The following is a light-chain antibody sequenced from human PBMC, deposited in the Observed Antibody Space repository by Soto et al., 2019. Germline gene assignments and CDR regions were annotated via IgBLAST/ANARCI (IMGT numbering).Light chain of an antibody. J-gene: IGLJ1*01. Sequence: QSALTQPASVSGSPGQSICISCTGTSSDVGGYNYVSWYQQHPGKAPKLMIYDVSDRPSGVSNRSSGSKSGNTASLTISGLQAEDEADYYCGSYTTSTAPGLFGNGTKVTVL. CDR2: DVS. CDR1: SSDVGGYNY. CDR3: GSYTTSTAPGL. V-gene: IGLV2-14*01.